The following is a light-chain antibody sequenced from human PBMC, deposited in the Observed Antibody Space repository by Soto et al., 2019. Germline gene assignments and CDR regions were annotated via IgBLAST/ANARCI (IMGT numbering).Light chain of an antibody. CDR3: GSWDSSLSAYV. V-gene: IGLV1-51*01. CDR1: SYNIGGNS. CDR2: DDN. J-gene: IGLJ1*01. Sequence: QSVMTQPPSVYAAPGQKVTISCSGSSYNIGGNSVSWYQQLPGTAPKLLIYDDNKRPSGIPDRFSGSKSGTSATLGITGFQTGDEADYYCGSWDSSLSAYVFGTGTKLTVL.